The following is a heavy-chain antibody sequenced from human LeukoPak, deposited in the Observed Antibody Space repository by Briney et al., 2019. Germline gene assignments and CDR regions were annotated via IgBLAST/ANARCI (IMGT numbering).Heavy chain of an antibody. J-gene: IGHJ4*02. Sequence: GATLKVSCKASGFTFARSAVQWVRQARGQRPEWIGWIVIGNGNRNYAQKFQERLTITRDMSTSTAYMELSSLRSEDTAVYYCAAEDDFLTGYYDFDYWGQGTVVTVSS. CDR2: IVIGNGNR. CDR3: AAEDDFLTGYYDFDY. V-gene: IGHV1-58*01. CDR1: GFTFARSA. D-gene: IGHD3-9*01.